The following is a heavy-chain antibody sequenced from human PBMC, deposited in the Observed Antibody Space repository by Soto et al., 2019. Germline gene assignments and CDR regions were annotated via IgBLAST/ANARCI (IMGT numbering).Heavy chain of an antibody. V-gene: IGHV1-18*01. J-gene: IGHJ4*02. D-gene: IGHD6-19*01. CDR2: INTYNGDT. CDR1: GFIFTSNG. CDR3: ARPISVASCDY. Sequence: QVQLVQSGTEVKKPGASVKVSCKASGFIFTSNGINWVRQAPGQGLEWMGWINTYNGDTNYAQKFQGRVTMTTDTSTRPAYMELRTLSSDDTAVYYCARPISVASCDYWGQGTLVIVSS.